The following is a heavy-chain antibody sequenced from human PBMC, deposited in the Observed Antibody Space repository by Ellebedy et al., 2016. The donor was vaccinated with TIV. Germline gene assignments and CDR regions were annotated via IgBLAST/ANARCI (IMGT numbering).Heavy chain of an antibody. CDR1: GYTFTAYA. V-gene: IGHV1-18*01. Sequence: AASVKVSCKASGYTFTAYAIAWVRQAPGQGPEWMGRISGNNGNPNYAQKLQGRVTMTTDTSTSTAYMELRSLRSDDSAVYFCARVTKRITNSGSHYYFDYWGQGTLVTVSS. CDR2: ISGNNGNP. J-gene: IGHJ4*02. CDR3: ARVTKRITNSGSHYYFDY. D-gene: IGHD3-3*01.